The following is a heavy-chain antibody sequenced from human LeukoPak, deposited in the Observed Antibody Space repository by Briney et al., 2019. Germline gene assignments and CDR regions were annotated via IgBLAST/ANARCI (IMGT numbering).Heavy chain of an antibody. J-gene: IGHJ4*02. D-gene: IGHD1-26*01. CDR2: INWNGGST. V-gene: IGHV3-20*04. CDR1: GFTFSSYW. CDR3: AREGGSYTLDY. Sequence: TGGSLRLSCAASGFTFSSYWMSWVRQAPGKGLEWVSGINWNGGSTGYADSVKGRFTISRDNAKNSLYLQMNSLRAEDTALYYCAREGGSYTLDYWGQGTLVTVSS.